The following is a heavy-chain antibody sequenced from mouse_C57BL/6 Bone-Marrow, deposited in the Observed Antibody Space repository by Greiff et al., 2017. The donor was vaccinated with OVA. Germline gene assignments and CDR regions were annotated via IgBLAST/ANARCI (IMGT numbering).Heavy chain of an antibody. CDR3: TQNYGSSYRFAY. CDR1: GFTFSNYW. V-gene: IGHV6-3*01. Sequence: EVKVEESGGGLVQPGGSMKLSCVASGFTFSNYWMNWVRQSPEKGLEWVAQIRLKSDNYATHYAESVKGRFTISRDDSKSSVYLQMNNLRAEDTGIYYCTQNYGSSYRFAYWGQGTLVTVSA. CDR2: IRLKSDNYAT. J-gene: IGHJ3*01. D-gene: IGHD1-1*01.